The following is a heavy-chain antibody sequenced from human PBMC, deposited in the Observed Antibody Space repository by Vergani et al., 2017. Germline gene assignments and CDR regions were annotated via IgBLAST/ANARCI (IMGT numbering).Heavy chain of an antibody. D-gene: IGHD3-22*01. CDR3: ASGHDDSKPRVYYYYGMDV. V-gene: IGHV1-69*06. J-gene: IGHJ6*02. CDR2: INPIFGTA. Sequence: QVQLVQSGAEVKKPGSSVKVSCKASGGTFSSYAISWVRQAPGQGLEWMGGINPIFGTANYAQKFQGRVTITADKSTSTAYMELSSLRSEDTAVSYCASGHDDSKPRVYYYYGMDVWGQGTTVTVSS. CDR1: GGTFSSYA.